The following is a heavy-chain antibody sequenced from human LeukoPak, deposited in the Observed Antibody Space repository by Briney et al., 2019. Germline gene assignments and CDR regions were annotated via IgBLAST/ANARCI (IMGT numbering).Heavy chain of an antibody. J-gene: IGHJ6*02. CDR3: ASAIGITIFGVAYYYYGMDV. V-gene: IGHV1-46*01. CDR1: GYTFTSYY. Sequence: GASVKVSCKASGYTFTSYYMHWVRQAPGQGLEWMGIINPSGGSTSYAQKFQGRVTMTRDTSTSTVYMELSSLRSEDTAVYYCASAIGITIFGVAYYYYGMDVWGQGTTVTVSS. D-gene: IGHD3-3*01. CDR2: INPSGGST.